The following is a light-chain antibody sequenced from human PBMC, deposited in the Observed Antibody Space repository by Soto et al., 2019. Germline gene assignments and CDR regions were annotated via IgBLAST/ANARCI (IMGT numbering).Light chain of an antibody. CDR3: QHYDNWPHT. V-gene: IGKV3-15*01. Sequence: EVVMTQSPATLSVSPGERATLSCRASQNLSRNLAWYQQQPGQAPRLLIYGASTMATGIPARFSGSGSGTDFTLTISSLQSEYFAVYYCQHYDNWPHTFGQGTKLEIK. CDR2: GAS. J-gene: IGKJ2*01. CDR1: QNLSRN.